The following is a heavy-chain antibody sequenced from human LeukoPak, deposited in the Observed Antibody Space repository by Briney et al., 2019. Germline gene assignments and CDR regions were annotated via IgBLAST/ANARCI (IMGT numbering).Heavy chain of an antibody. J-gene: IGHJ4*02. D-gene: IGHD3-10*01. CDR3: ANSEFYVSGKYAGLDN. Sequence: GRTLRLSRAASVLTFSTYVMNGVPQAPGKGLECISTINGGGDGTYYADSLRGRITVSRDNSRNTLYLQMNFLGVEDTAVYYCANSEFYVSGKYAGLDNWGQGTLVTVSS. CDR1: VLTFSTYV. CDR2: INGGGDGT. V-gene: IGHV3-23*01.